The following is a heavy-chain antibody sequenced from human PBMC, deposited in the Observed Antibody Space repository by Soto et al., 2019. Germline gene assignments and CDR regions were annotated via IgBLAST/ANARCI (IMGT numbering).Heavy chain of an antibody. V-gene: IGHV4-59*08. CDR1: GGSISSYY. Sequence: SETLSVTCTVSGGSISSYYWSWIRQPPGKGLEWIGYIYYSGSTNYNPSLKSRVTISVDTSKNQFSLKLSSVTAADTAVYYCARLIVATQIAQYNWFDPWGQGTLVTVSS. CDR3: ARLIVATQIAQYNWFDP. J-gene: IGHJ5*02. CDR2: IYYSGST. D-gene: IGHD5-12*01.